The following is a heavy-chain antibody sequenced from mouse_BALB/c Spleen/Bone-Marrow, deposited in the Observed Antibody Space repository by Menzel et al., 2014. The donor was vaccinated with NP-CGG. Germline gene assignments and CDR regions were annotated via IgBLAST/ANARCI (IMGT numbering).Heavy chain of an antibody. D-gene: IGHD4-1*01. Sequence: GQRVESGAELVWPGASVKLSCKAPGYTFTSYWINWGKPRPGQGLEWIGNIYPSDSYTNYNQNFKDKATLTVDKSSSTANMYLSSPPSEDSAGYYCTRRLTGSYAMDYWVQGTSVTDAS. V-gene: IGHV1-69*02. CDR1: GYTFTSYW. J-gene: IGHJ4*01. CDR3: TRRLTGSYAMDY. CDR2: IYPSDSYT.